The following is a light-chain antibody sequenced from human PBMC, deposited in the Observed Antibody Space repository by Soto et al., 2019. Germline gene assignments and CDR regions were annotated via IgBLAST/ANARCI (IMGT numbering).Light chain of an antibody. Sequence: DTQMTQSPSTLSASVGDRVTITCRASQSIGSWLAWYQQKPGKAPKLLIYKTSILENGVPSRFSGSGSGTDFTLTISCLQSEDFATYYCQQYYSFPPTFGQGTKVDIK. V-gene: IGKV1-5*03. CDR3: QQYYSFPPT. CDR1: QSIGSW. CDR2: KTS. J-gene: IGKJ1*01.